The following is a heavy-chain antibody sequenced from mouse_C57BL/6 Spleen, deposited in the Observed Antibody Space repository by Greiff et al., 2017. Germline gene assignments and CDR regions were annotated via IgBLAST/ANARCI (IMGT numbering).Heavy chain of an antibody. CDR2: IYPRSGNT. J-gene: IGHJ2*01. CDR1: GYTFTSSG. Sequence: VQLQESGAELARPGASVKLSCKASGYTFTSSGISWVKQRTGQGLEWIGEIYPRSGNTYYNGQFKGKGTLAADKSSSTAYMELRSLTSEDTEVYFCASTTVEDDWGQCTTLTVDS. D-gene: IGHD1-1*01. CDR3: ASTTVEDD. V-gene: IGHV1-81*01.